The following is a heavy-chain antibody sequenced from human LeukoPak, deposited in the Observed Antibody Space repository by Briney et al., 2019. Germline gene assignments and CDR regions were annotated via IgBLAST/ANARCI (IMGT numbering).Heavy chain of an antibody. J-gene: IGHJ3*02. V-gene: IGHV3-74*01. CDR1: GFTFSSYW. D-gene: IGHD3-3*01. Sequence: PGGSLRLSCAASGFTFSSYWMHWVRQAPWKGLVWVSRINTDGSSTSYADSVKGRFTISRDNSKNTLYLQMNSLRAEDTAVYYCAKGSKYDFWSGSRDAFDIWGQGTMVTVSS. CDR3: AKGSKYDFWSGSRDAFDI. CDR2: INTDGSST.